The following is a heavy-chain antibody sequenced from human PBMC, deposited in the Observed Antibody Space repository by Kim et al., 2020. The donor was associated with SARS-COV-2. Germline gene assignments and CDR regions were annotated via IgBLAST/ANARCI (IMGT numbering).Heavy chain of an antibody. J-gene: IGHJ6*02. CDR2: ISWNSGSI. Sequence: GGSLRLSCAASGFTFDDYAMHWVRQAPGKGLEWVSGISWNSGSIGYADSVKGRFTISRDNAKNSLYLQMNSLRAEDTALYYCAKDVSSSSWYYYYYGMDVWGQGTTVTVSS. V-gene: IGHV3-9*01. CDR1: GFTFDDYA. CDR3: AKDVSSSSWYYYYYGMDV. D-gene: IGHD6-13*01.